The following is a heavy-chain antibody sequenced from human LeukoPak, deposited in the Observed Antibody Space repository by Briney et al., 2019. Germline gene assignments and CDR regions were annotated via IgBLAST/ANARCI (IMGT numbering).Heavy chain of an antibody. J-gene: IGHJ4*02. CDR3: ARGWDYIAAAGFDY. V-gene: IGHV1-3*03. Sequence: ASVRVSCKASGYTFTSYAMHWVRQAPGQRLEWMGWINAGNGNTKYSQEFQGRVTITRDTSASTAYMELSSLRSEDMAVYYCARGWDYIAAAGFDYWGQGTLVTVSS. CDR2: INAGNGNT. D-gene: IGHD6-13*01. CDR1: GYTFTSYA.